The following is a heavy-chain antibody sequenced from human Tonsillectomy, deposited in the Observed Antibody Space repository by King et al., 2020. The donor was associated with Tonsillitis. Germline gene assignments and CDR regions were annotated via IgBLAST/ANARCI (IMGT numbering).Heavy chain of an antibody. J-gene: IGHJ6*02. V-gene: IGHV3-30-3*01. CDR2: ISFDGSNK. D-gene: IGHD4-17*01. Sequence: VQLVESGGGVVQPGRSLRLSCAASGFTFSSYSMHCVRQAPGKGLEWVAAISFDGSNKYYADSVKGRFTISRVNSKNTLYLQMNSPRAEDTALYYSARRDGALDYYYYGMDVWGQGATVTVSS. CDR1: GFTFSSYS. CDR3: ARRDGALDYYYYGMDV.